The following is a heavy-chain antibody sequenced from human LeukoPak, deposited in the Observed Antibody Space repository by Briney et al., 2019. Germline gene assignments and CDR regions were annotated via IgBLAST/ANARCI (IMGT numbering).Heavy chain of an antibody. CDR3: ARALALDGFIDY. CDR2: INPNSGGT. V-gene: IGHV1-2*02. D-gene: IGHD3-16*02. J-gene: IGHJ4*02. CDR1: GGTFSSYA. Sequence: ASVKVSCKASGGTFSSYAISWVRQAPGQGLEWMGWINPNSGGTNYAQKFQGRVTMTRDTSISTAYMELSRLRSDDTAVYYCARALALDGFIDYWGQGTLVTVSS.